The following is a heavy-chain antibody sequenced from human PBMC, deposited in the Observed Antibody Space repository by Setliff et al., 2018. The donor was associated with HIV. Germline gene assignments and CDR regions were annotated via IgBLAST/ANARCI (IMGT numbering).Heavy chain of an antibody. CDR1: SGSMTGHY. Sequence: PSETLSLTCSVSSGSMTGHYWTWVRQPPGKGLEWIGYLHSLGSSRVSDTPNYSPSLKSRITISLDTFKRQFSLTMTSVTAADTAVYYCARGLSSQTYWCTRPLGLDYWGQGSLVTVSS. J-gene: IGHJ4*01. D-gene: IGHD2-8*02. CDR3: ARGLSSQTYWCTRPLGLDY. CDR2: LHSLGSSRVSDTP. V-gene: IGHV4-4*08.